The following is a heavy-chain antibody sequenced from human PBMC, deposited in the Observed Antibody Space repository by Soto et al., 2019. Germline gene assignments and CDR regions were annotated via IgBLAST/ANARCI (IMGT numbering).Heavy chain of an antibody. CDR3: AKSEVFWSGYYPFDY. CDR1: GFTFDDYA. J-gene: IGHJ4*02. CDR2: ISWNSGSI. V-gene: IGHV3-9*01. Sequence: EVQLVESGGGLVQPGRSLRLSCAASGFTFDDYAMHWVRQAPGKGLEWVSGISWNSGSIGYADSVKGRFTISRDNAKNSLYLQMNSLRAEDTALYYCAKSEVFWSGYYPFDYWGQGTLVTVSS. D-gene: IGHD3-3*01.